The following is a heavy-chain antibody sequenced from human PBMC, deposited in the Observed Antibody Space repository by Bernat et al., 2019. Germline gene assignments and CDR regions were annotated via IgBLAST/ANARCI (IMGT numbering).Heavy chain of an antibody. D-gene: IGHD3-10*01. CDR1: GFTFSSYG. CDR2: IWYDGSNK. Sequence: QVQLVESGGGVVQPGRSLRLSCAASGFTFSSYGMHWVRQAPGKGLEWVAVIWYDGSNKYYADSVKGRFTISRDNSKNTLYLQMNSLRAEDTAVYYCAREGVPSYYYYYYVDVWGKGTTVTVSS. V-gene: IGHV3-33*01. J-gene: IGHJ6*03. CDR3: AREGVPSYYYYYYVDV.